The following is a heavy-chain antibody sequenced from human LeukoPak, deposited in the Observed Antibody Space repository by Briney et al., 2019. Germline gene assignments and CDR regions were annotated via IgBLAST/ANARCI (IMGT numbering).Heavy chain of an antibody. D-gene: IGHD3-9*01. V-gene: IGHV3-15*01. J-gene: IGHJ4*02. CDR1: GFTFSNAW. Sequence: PGGSLRLSCAASGFTFSNAWMSWVRQAPGKGLEWAGRIKSKTDGGTTDYAAPVKGRFTISRDDSKNTLYLQMNSLKTEDTAVYYCTTGNDWLVGEDYWGQGTLVTVSS. CDR2: IKSKTDGGTT. CDR3: TTGNDWLVGEDY.